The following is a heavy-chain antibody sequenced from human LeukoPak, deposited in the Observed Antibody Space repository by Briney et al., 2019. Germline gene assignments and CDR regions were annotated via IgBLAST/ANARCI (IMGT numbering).Heavy chain of an antibody. CDR2: INAKSGGT. Sequence: ASVKVSCKASGYTFPGYYMHWVRQAPGQGLEWMGWINAKSGGTNYAQKFQGRVTMTRDTSISTAYMELSRLRSDDTAVYYCARDHRTRGAGLRYWGQGTLVTVSS. D-gene: IGHD1-26*01. CDR1: GYTFPGYY. V-gene: IGHV1-2*02. CDR3: ARDHRTRGAGLRY. J-gene: IGHJ4*02.